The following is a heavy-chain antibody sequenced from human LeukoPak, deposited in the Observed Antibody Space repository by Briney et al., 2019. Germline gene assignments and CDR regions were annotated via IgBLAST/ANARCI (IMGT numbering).Heavy chain of an antibody. CDR3: VKGGRYTSNYYDY. V-gene: IGHV3-64D*06. CDR2: VTSNGAHT. Sequence: GGSLRLSGSTSGFVFSNSAMHWVRQAPGKGLEFVSAVTSNGAHTYYADSVKDRFTISRDNSKNTLHLQLSSLRPDDTAMYYCVKGGRYTSNYYDYWGQGTLVTVSS. J-gene: IGHJ4*02. D-gene: IGHD3-16*02. CDR1: GFVFSNSA.